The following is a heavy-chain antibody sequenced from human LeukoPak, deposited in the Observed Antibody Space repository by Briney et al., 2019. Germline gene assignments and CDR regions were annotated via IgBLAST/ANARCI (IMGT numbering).Heavy chain of an antibody. V-gene: IGHV3-23*01. CDR3: ATTPYGDYYYYYMDV. D-gene: IGHD4-17*01. J-gene: IGHJ6*03. CDR1: GFNFSRYG. Sequence: GGSLRLSCAASGFNFSRYGMSWVRQAPGKGLEWVSAISGSGGSTNYADSVKGRFTISRDYSKNTLYLQMNSLRAEDTAVYYCATTPYGDYYYYYMDVWGKGTTVTVSS. CDR2: ISGSGGST.